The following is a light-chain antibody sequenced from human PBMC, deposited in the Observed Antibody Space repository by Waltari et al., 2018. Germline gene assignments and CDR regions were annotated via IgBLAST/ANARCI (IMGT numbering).Light chain of an antibody. CDR3: QQYGSSPT. J-gene: IGKJ1*01. CDR2: WAS. CDR1: QSVFYSSNNKNY. V-gene: IGKV4-1*01. Sequence: DIVMTQSPDSLAVSLGERATINCKSSQSVFYSSNNKNYLGWYQQKPGQPPKLLIYWASTRELGVPDRFSGSGSVTNFTLTISRLEPEDFAVYYCQQYGSSPTFGQGTKVEIK.